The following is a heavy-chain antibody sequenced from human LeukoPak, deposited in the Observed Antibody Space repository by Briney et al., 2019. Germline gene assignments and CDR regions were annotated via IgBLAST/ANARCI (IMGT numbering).Heavy chain of an antibody. CDR2: IYWDDDK. CDR3: AHEVLRITMVRGVIITGGAFDI. CDR1: GFSLSTSGVG. D-gene: IGHD3-10*01. J-gene: IGHJ3*02. Sequence: SGPTLVKPTQTLTLTCTFSGFSLSTSGVGVGWIRQPPGKALEWLALIYWDDDKRYSPSLKSRLTITKDTSKNQVVLTMTNMDPVDTATYYCAHEVLRITMVRGVIITGGAFDIWGQGTMVTDSS. V-gene: IGHV2-5*02.